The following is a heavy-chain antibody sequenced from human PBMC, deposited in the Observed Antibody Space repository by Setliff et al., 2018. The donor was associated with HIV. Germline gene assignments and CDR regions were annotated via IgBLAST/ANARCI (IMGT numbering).Heavy chain of an antibody. CDR1: GYTFGNHW. J-gene: IGHJ3*02. V-gene: IGHV5-51*01. D-gene: IGHD3-16*01. Sequence: HGESLKISCKGSGYTFGNHWIGWVRQMPGKSLEWMGIIYPADSDARYSPSFQGQVTMSVDKSISTAYLQWRSLKASDTAMYYCARPLRFGTLNTAFDIWGQGTMVTVSS. CDR3: ARPLRFGTLNTAFDI. CDR2: IYPADSDA.